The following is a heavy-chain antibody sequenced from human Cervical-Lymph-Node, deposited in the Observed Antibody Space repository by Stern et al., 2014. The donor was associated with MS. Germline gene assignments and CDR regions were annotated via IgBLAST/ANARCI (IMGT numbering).Heavy chain of an antibody. D-gene: IGHD6-13*01. CDR1: GFTFSSYG. Sequence: VQLAESGGGVVQPGRSLRLSCAASGFTFSSYGMHWVRQAPGKGLGWVAVIWYDGSNKYYADSVKDRFNITRDKSKNTLYLQMNSMRAEDTAVYYCARSSSPSPYYYYGMDVWGQGTTVTVSS. J-gene: IGHJ6*02. CDR3: ARSSSPSPYYYYGMDV. V-gene: IGHV3-33*01. CDR2: IWYDGSNK.